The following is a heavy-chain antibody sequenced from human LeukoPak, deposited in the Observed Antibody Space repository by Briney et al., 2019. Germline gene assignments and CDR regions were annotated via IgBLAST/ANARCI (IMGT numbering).Heavy chain of an antibody. CDR2: INHSGIT. CDR3: ATRSRDYDIFDI. Sequence: PSETLSLTCGVSGGSLNGYFWTWIRQPPGKGLEWIGEINHSGITNYNPSLKSRVTMSVDTSKNQFSLKLSSVTAADTAVYYCATRSRDYDIFDIWGQGTMVTASS. CDR1: GGSLNGYF. V-gene: IGHV4-34*01. J-gene: IGHJ3*02. D-gene: IGHD5-12*01.